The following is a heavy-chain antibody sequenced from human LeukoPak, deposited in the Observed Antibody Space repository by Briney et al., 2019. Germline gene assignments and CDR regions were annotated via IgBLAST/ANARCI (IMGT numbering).Heavy chain of an antibody. Sequence: ASVKVSRKASGYTFTSYGISWVRQAPGQGLEWMGWISAYNGNTNYAQKLQGRVTMTIDTSTSTAYMELRSLRSDDTAVYYRARESSSGWYPLYWGQGTLVTVSS. CDR1: GYTFTSYG. V-gene: IGHV1-18*04. D-gene: IGHD6-19*01. CDR3: ARESSSGWYPLY. CDR2: ISAYNGNT. J-gene: IGHJ4*02.